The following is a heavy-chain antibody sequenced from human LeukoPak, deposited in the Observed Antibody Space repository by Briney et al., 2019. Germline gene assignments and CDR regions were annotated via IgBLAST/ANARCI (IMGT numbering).Heavy chain of an antibody. Sequence: GGSLRLSCAASGFTFSSYCMNWVRQAPGKGLEWVAKIKPDGSEKFYVDSVKGRFTISRDNAKNSLYLQMKSLTVEDTAVYYCATDSGYSGASWGQGTLATVSS. CDR1: GFTFSSYC. V-gene: IGHV3-7*01. CDR3: ATDSGYSGAS. CDR2: IKPDGSEK. J-gene: IGHJ5*02. D-gene: IGHD1-26*01.